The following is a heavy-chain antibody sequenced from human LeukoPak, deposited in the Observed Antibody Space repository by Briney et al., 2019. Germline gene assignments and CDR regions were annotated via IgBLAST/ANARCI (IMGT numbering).Heavy chain of an antibody. CDR2: MSNDGNNK. Sequence: PGGSLRLSCAASGFIFSSYDMYWVRQAPGKGLEWVAVMSNDGNNKQYADSVKGRFTISRDNSKNTLYLQMNSLRADDTAVYHCAKDGLMRFFDYWGQGTLVTVSS. D-gene: IGHD2-8*01. J-gene: IGHJ4*02. CDR1: GFIFSSYD. CDR3: AKDGLMRFFDY. V-gene: IGHV3-30*18.